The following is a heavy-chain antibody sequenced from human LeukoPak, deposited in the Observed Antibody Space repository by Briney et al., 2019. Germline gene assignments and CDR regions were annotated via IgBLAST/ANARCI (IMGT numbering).Heavy chain of an antibody. CDR3: AKEFQSSGWYGFDY. V-gene: IGHV3-30*02. J-gene: IGHJ4*02. D-gene: IGHD6-19*01. CDR2: IRYDGSNK. Sequence: GGSLRLSCAASGFTFSSYGMHWVRQAPGKGLEWVAFIRYDGSNKYYADSVKGRFTISRDNSKNTLYLQMNSLRAEDTAVYYCAKEFQSSGWYGFDYWGQGTLVTVSS. CDR1: GFTFSSYG.